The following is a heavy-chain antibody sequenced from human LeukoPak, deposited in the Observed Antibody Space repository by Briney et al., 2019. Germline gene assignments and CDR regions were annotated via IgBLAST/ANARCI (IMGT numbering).Heavy chain of an antibody. CDR2: VSPIFVTA. D-gene: IGHD2-15*01. Sequence: ASVNVSCKSSVGSVNSYAIIWVRQAPGQGLEGMGGVSPIFVTANYAQKFQRRGTITTDEPTSTAYMELSSLRSEDTAVYYCAVGYCSGGSCYSYYYYYMDVWGKGTTVTISS. CDR1: VGSVNSYA. CDR3: AVGYCSGGSCYSYYYYYMDV. V-gene: IGHV1-69*05. J-gene: IGHJ6*03.